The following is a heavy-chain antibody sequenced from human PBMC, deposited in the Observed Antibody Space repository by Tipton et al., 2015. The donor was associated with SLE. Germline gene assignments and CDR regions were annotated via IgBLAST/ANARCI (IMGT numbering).Heavy chain of an antibody. V-gene: IGHV4-39*07. D-gene: IGHD3-10*01. J-gene: IGHJ6*03. Sequence: TLSLTCTVSGGSISSSSYYWGWIRQPPGKGLEWIGSIYYSGGTYYNPSLKSRVTISVDTSKNQFSLKLSSVTAADTAVYYCARGVRGVPPPSYYYYYYMDVWGKGTTVTVSS. CDR3: ARGVRGVPPPSYYYYYYMDV. CDR2: IYYSGGT. CDR1: GGSISSSSYY.